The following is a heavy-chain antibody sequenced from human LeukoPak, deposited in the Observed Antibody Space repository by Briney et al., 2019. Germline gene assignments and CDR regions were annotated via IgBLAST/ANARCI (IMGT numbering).Heavy chain of an antibody. J-gene: IGHJ4*02. CDR1: GFTFSNYA. D-gene: IGHD3-22*01. Sequence: GRSLRLSCAVSGFTFSNYAMHWVRQAPGKGLEWVAVISNDGRNKYYADSVKGRFTVSRDNSKNTLYLQMNSLRAEDTAVYYCAKSLDSSGYYYDLDYWGQGTLVTVSS. V-gene: IGHV3-30-3*02. CDR3: AKSLDSSGYYYDLDY. CDR2: ISNDGRNK.